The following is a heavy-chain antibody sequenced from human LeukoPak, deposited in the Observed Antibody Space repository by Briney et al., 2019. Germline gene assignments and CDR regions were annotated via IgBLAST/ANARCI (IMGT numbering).Heavy chain of an antibody. CDR2: MNPNSGNT. CDR1: GYTFTGYY. Sequence: ASVKVSCKASGYTFTGYYMHWVRQAPGQGLEWMGWMNPNSGNTGYAQKFQGRVTMTRNTSISTAYMELSSLRSEDTAVYYCARAPFFCSSTSCYRRKCFDPWGQGTLVTVSS. D-gene: IGHD2-2*02. V-gene: IGHV1-8*02. CDR3: ARAPFFCSSTSCYRRKCFDP. J-gene: IGHJ5*02.